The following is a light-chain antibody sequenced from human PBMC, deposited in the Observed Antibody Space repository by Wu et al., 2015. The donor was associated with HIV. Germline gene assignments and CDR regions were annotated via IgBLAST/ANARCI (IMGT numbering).Light chain of an antibody. Sequence: EIVLTQSPGTLSLSPGERATLSCRASQSVSSSYLAWYQQKPGQAPRLLIYGASTRATGIPARFSGSGFGTDFTLTISSLEPEDFAVYYCHQRTTWPRTFGQGTKVEVK. CDR2: GAS. V-gene: IGKV3D-20*02. CDR1: QSVSSSY. J-gene: IGKJ1*01. CDR3: HQRTTWPRT.